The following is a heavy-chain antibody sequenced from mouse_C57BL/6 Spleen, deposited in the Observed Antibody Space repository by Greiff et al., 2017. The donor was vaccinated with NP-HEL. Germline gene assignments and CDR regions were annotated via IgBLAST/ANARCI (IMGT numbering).Heavy chain of an antibody. Sequence: EVQVVESGGGLVKPGGSLKLSCAASGFTFSSYAMSWVRQTPEKRLEWVATISDGGSYTYYPDNVKGRFTISRDNAKNNLYLQMSHLKSEDTAMYYCARAPHYYGSSNWYFDVWGTGTTVTVSS. CDR3: ARAPHYYGSSNWYFDV. D-gene: IGHD1-1*01. CDR1: GFTFSSYA. J-gene: IGHJ1*03. V-gene: IGHV5-4*01. CDR2: ISDGGSYT.